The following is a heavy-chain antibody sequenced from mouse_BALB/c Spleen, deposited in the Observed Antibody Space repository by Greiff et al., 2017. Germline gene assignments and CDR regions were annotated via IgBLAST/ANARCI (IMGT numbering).Heavy chain of an antibody. D-gene: IGHD2-4*01. J-gene: IGHJ3*01. CDR2: INPYNDGT. CDR1: GYTFTSYV. V-gene: IGHV1-14*01. Sequence: EVQLQPSGPELVKPGASVKMSCKASGYTFTSYVMHWVKQKPGQGLEWLGYINPYNDGTKYNEKFKGKATLTSDKSSSTAYMELSSLTSEDSAVYYCARDDYDDGGFAYWGQGTLVTVAA. CDR3: ARDDYDDGGFAY.